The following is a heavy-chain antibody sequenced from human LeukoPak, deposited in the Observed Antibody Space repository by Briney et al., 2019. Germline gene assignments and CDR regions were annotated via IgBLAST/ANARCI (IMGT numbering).Heavy chain of an antibody. V-gene: IGHV1-8*01. D-gene: IGHD3-10*01. Sequence: ASVKVSCKASGYTFTSYDINWVRQATGQGLEWMGWMNPNSGNTGYAQKLQGRVTMTRNTSISTAYMELSSLRSEDTAVYYCARGYVLLWFGELLGWFDPWGQGTLVTVSS. J-gene: IGHJ5*02. CDR3: ARGYVLLWFGELLGWFDP. CDR2: MNPNSGNT. CDR1: GYTFTSYD.